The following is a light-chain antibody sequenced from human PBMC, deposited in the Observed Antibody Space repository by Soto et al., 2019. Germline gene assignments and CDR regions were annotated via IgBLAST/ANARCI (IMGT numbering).Light chain of an antibody. V-gene: IGLV2-14*01. J-gene: IGLJ1*01. CDR2: DVS. CDR3: TSYTSDSTYV. Sequence: QSALTQPASVSGSPGQSITISCTGTSTDVGRYNYVSWYQQHPGKAPKLMVYDVSNRPSWVSNRFSGSKSGITASMTISGLRHEDEADYYCTSYTSDSTYVFGTGTKVXVL. CDR1: STDVGRYNY.